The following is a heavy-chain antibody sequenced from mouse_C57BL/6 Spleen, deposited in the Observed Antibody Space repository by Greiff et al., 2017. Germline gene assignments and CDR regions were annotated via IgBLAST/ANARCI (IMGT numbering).Heavy chain of an antibody. CDR1: GYAFSSSW. CDR2: IYPGDGDT. J-gene: IGHJ1*03. CDR3: ARRRYYSTYGWYFDV. V-gene: IGHV1-82*01. Sequence: QVQLKQSGPELVKPGASVKISCKASGYAFSSSWMNWVKQRPGKGLEWIGRIYPGDGDTTYNGKFKGKATLTVDKSSSTAYMQLSSLTSEDSAVYFCARRRYYSTYGWYFDVWGTGTTVTVSS. D-gene: IGHD2-5*01.